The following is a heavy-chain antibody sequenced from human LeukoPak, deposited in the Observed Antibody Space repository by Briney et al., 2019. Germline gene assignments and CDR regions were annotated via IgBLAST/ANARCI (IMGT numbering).Heavy chain of an antibody. CDR2: IYYSGTT. D-gene: IGHD6-13*01. Sequence: KPSETLSLTCAVYGGSFSGYYWSWIRQPPGKGLEWIGYIYYSGTTNYNPSLKSRVTISVDTSKNQFSLKLSSVTAADTAVYYCAVLRGPSSSWYNYWGQGTLVTVSS. CDR3: AVLRGPSSSWYNY. V-gene: IGHV4-59*01. J-gene: IGHJ4*02. CDR1: GGSFSGYY.